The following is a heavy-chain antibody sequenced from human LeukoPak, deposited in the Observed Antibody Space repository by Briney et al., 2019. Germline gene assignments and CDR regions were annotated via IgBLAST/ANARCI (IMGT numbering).Heavy chain of an antibody. CDR3: ARIGYCTNGVCPYGMDV. V-gene: IGHV4-4*07. Sequence: SETLSLTCTVSGGSISSYYWSWIRQPAGKGLEWIRRIYTSGSTNYNPSLKSRVTMSVDTSKNQFSLKLSSVTAADTAVYYCARIGYCTNGVCPYGMDVWGQGTTVTVSS. CDR2: IYTSGST. CDR1: GGSISSYY. J-gene: IGHJ6*02. D-gene: IGHD2-8*01.